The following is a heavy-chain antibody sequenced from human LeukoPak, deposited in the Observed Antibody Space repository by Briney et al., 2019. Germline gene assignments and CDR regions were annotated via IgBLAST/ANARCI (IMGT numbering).Heavy chain of an antibody. V-gene: IGHV3-7*01. CDR3: ARDYVWGTDEPDY. Sequence: PGGSLRLSCAASGFTFRTHWMSWFRQTPGKGLEWLGNIKEDGSEKYYLESMTGRLTISRDNAKNSVYLQMNSLRVEDSGLYYCARDYVWGTDEPDYWGQGTLVTVSS. J-gene: IGHJ4*02. CDR2: IKEDGSEK. CDR1: GFTFRTHW. D-gene: IGHD3-16*01.